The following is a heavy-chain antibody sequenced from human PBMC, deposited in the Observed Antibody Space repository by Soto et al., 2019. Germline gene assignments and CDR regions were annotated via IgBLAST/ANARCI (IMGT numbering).Heavy chain of an antibody. Sequence: SGPTLVNPTQTLTLTCSFSGFSLIASGMRVSCLRQSPGNALEWLSRIYWDDYEFYSTSLRSRPTISKDTSKNQDVLTMTNMAPVDTSSYYCARNPRGQYDSSGSADAFDVWGQGTMVTVSS. CDR3: ARNPRGQYDSSGSADAFDV. V-gene: IGHV2-70*04. CDR1: GFSLIASGMR. D-gene: IGHD3-22*01. J-gene: IGHJ3*01. CDR2: IYWDDYE.